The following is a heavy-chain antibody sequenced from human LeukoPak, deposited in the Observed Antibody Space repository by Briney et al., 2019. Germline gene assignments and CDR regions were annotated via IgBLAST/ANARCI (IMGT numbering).Heavy chain of an antibody. CDR3: TRGPGYHDSSYLDY. CDR1: RFTFSTYA. D-gene: IGHD3-22*01. V-gene: IGHV3-30*04. CDR2: ISYDGTNK. J-gene: IGHJ4*02. Sequence: GGSLRLSCAAYRFTFSTYAMHWVRQAPGKGLEWVAVISYDGTNKNYADSVKGRFTISRDNSKNTLYLQMNSLRAEDTAVYYCTRGPGYHDSSYLDYWGQGTLVTVSS.